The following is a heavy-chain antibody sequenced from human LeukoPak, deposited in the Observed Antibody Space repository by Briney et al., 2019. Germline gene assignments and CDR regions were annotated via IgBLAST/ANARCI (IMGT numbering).Heavy chain of an antibody. V-gene: IGHV5-51*01. CDR3: ASPNYCRIHDYWYFDL. Sequence: GESPKISRKGSGYSFTNYWIGWVRQMPGKGLEWMGIIYPGDSETRYSPSFQGQVTIPADKSISTAYLQRSSPKASDTAMYYCASPNYCRIHDYWYFDLWGRGTLVTVSS. J-gene: IGHJ2*01. CDR2: IYPGDSET. CDR1: GYSFTNYW. D-gene: IGHD2-15*01.